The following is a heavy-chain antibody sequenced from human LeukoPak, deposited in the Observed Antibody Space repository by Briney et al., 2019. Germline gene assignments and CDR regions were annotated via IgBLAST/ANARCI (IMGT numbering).Heavy chain of an antibody. Sequence: GGSLRLSCEVSGFTFSASNMNWVRQAPGKGLEWVSYISSSGSTIYYADSVKGRFTISRDNAKNSLYLQMNSLRAEDTAVYYCARALYDSSAWGYMDVWGKGTTVTISS. V-gene: IGHV3-48*04. CDR1: GFTFSASN. J-gene: IGHJ6*03. D-gene: IGHD3-22*01. CDR3: ARALYDSSAWGYMDV. CDR2: ISSSGSTI.